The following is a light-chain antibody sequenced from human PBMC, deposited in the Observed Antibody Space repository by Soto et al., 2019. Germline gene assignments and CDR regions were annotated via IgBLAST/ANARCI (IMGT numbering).Light chain of an antibody. V-gene: IGKV1-5*01. CDR2: EAS. J-gene: IGKJ5*01. Sequence: IRMTQSASTLSASVGDRVTITCRASQSISSWLAWYQQKPGKAPKLLIYEASSLQSGVPSRISGSGSGTEFTLTISSLQPDDFATYYCQQYNSYSYTLGQGTRLEIK. CDR3: QQYNSYSYT. CDR1: QSISSW.